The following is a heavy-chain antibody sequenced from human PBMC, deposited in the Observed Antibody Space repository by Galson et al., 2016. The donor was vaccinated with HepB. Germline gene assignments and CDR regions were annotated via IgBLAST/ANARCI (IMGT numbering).Heavy chain of an antibody. CDR3: AKSFATTQYYYGMDV. Sequence: SLRLSCAPSGFTFSTYGMHWVRQAPGKGLEWLSIISYDGTKKFYADSVKGRFTISRDNYQNTLYLQMDNLRAEDTAVYYCAKSFATTQYYYGMDVWGQGTTVTVSS. V-gene: IGHV3-30*18. J-gene: IGHJ6*02. CDR2: ISYDGTKK. CDR1: GFTFSTYG. D-gene: IGHD4-11*01.